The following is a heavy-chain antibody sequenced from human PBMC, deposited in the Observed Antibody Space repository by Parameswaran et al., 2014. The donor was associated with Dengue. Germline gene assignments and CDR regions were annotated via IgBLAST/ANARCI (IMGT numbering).Heavy chain of an antibody. J-gene: IGHJ3*02. CDR3: AREGYSSSWYGAFDI. CDR2: IYYSGST. V-gene: IGHV4-39*07. D-gene: IGHD6-13*01. Sequence: WIRQPPGKGLEWIGSIYYSGSTYYNPSLKSRVTISVDTSKNQFSLKLSSVTAADTAVYYCAREGYSSSWYGAFDIWAKDNGHRLL.